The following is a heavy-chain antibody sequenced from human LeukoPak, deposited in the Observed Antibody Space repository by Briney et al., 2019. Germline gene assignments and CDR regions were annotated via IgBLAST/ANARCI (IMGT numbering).Heavy chain of an antibody. CDR1: GGTFSSYA. CDR2: IIPIFGTA. J-gene: IGHJ4*02. V-gene: IGHV1-69*01. Sequence: GASVKVSCKASGGTFSSYAISWVRQAPGQGLEWMGGIIPIFGTANYAQKFQGRVTITADESTSTAYMELSSLRSEDTAVYYCARGSAPITMVRGVIMDYFDYWGQGTLVTVSS. D-gene: IGHD3-10*01. CDR3: ARGSAPITMVRGVIMDYFDY.